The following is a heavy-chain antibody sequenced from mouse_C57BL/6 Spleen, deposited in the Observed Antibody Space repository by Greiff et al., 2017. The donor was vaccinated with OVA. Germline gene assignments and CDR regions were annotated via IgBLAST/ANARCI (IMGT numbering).Heavy chain of an antibody. D-gene: IGHD3-3*01. CDR2: IKYDGSST. J-gene: IGHJ2*01. Sequence: EVKLVESEGGLVQPGSSMKLSCTASGFTFSDYYMAWVRQVPEKGLEWVANIKYDGSSTYYLDSLKSRFIISRDNAKNILYLQMSSLKSEDTATYYCARERDHFDYWGQGTTLTVSS. CDR3: ARERDHFDY. V-gene: IGHV5-16*01. CDR1: GFTFSDYY.